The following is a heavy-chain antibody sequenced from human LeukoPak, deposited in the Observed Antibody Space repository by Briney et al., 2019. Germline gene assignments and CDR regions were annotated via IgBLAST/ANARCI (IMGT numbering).Heavy chain of an antibody. CDR3: ARHPGGVYDFWSGYYTHFDY. Sequence: NPSETLSLTCAVSGYSISSGYYWGWIRPPPGKGLEWIGSIYHSGSTYYNPSLKSRVTISVDTSKNQFSLKLSSVTAADTAVYYCARHPGGVYDFWSGYYTHFDYWGQGTLVTVSS. V-gene: IGHV4-38-2*01. D-gene: IGHD3-3*01. CDR1: GYSISSGYY. CDR2: IYHSGST. J-gene: IGHJ4*02.